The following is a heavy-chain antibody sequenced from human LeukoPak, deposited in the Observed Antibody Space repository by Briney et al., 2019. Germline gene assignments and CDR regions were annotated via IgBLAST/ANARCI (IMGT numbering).Heavy chain of an antibody. CDR2: IIPILGIA. V-gene: IGHV1-69*02. Sequence: KVSCKASGCTFSSYTISWVREAPGQGLEWMGRIIPILGIANYAQKFQGRVTITADKSTSTAYMELSSLRSEDTAVYYCASNHAGYCSSTSCYGSRYYYYYMDVWGKGTTVTVSS. D-gene: IGHD2-2*01. CDR3: ASNHAGYCSSTSCYGSRYYYYYMDV. J-gene: IGHJ6*03. CDR1: GCTFSSYT.